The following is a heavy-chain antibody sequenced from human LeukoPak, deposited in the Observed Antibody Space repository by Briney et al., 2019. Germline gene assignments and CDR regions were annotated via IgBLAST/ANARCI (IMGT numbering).Heavy chain of an antibody. CDR1: GYTFTTYG. CDR3: ARAKVDVDTAMVTGSRWFDP. Sequence: ASVKVSCKASGYTFTTYGMSWVRQAPGQGLEWMGWISTYHGNTDYAQNFQGRVTLTTDTSTSTAYMELSSLRSEDTAVYYCARAKVDVDTAMVTGSRWFDPWGQGTLVTVSS. D-gene: IGHD5-18*01. V-gene: IGHV1-18*01. J-gene: IGHJ5*02. CDR2: ISTYHGNT.